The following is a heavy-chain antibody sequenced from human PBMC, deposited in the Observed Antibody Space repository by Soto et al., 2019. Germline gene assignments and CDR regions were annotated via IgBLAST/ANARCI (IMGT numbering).Heavy chain of an antibody. Sequence: VQLHQWGAGLLKPSETLSLTCGVYGVSLSGFHWSWIRQPPGKGLEWIGEINDSGSTKYASSLKSRVTISVDTSKNQFSLNLSSVTAADTAVYYCAGVSEATYYDFWSGYSNWFDPWGQGTLVTVSS. D-gene: IGHD3-3*01. CDR1: GVSLSGFH. J-gene: IGHJ5*02. CDR3: AGVSEATYYDFWSGYSNWFDP. V-gene: IGHV4-34*01. CDR2: INDSGST.